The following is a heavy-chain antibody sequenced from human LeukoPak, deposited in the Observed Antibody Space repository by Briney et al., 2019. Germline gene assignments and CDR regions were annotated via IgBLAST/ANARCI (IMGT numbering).Heavy chain of an antibody. CDR2: INPSGGST. CDR3: ARARYCSGGSCYRYYFDY. D-gene: IGHD2-15*01. J-gene: IGHJ4*02. V-gene: IGHV1-46*01. CDR1: GYTFTSYY. Sequence: ASVEVSCKASGYTFTSYYMHWVRQAPGQGLEWMGIINPSGGSTSYAQKFQGRVTMTRDTSTSTVYMELSSLRSEDTAVYYCARARYCSGGSCYRYYFDYWGQGTLVTVSS.